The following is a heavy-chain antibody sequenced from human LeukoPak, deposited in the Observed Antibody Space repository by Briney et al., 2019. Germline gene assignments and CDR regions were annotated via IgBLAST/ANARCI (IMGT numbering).Heavy chain of an antibody. J-gene: IGHJ4*02. Sequence: GGPLRPSCAASGFTFSSYWMSWVRQAPGKGLQSVAYISQDVSHKYYVDSVKGRFTISRDNAKNSLHLEMNSLRAEDTALYYCARVGYNGWNFENWGQGTLVTVSS. CDR2: ISQDVSHK. V-gene: IGHV3-7*01. CDR1: GFTFSSYW. CDR3: ARVGYNGWNFEN. D-gene: IGHD5-12*01.